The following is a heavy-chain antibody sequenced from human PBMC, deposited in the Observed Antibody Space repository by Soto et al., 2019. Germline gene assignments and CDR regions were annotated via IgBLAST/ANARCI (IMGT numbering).Heavy chain of an antibody. Sequence: RGESLTISCKGSGYSFTSYWIGWVRQMPGKGLEWMGIIYPGDSDARYSPSFQGQVTISAYKSIRTAYLQWSSLKASDTAMYYCARRIAAAGTTWFDPWGQGTLVTV. V-gene: IGHV5-51*01. CDR1: GYSFTSYW. D-gene: IGHD6-13*01. CDR2: IYPGDSDA. J-gene: IGHJ5*02. CDR3: ARRIAAAGTTWFDP.